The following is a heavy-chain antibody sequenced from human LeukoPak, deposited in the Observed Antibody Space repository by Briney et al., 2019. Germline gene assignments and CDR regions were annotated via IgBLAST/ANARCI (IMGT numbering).Heavy chain of an antibody. Sequence: GGSLRLSCKASGFRFDEYAMHWVRQAPGKGLEWVSGISWNSGSIGFVDSMKGRFIISRDNAENSLYLQINSLRTEDTALYYCAKDKTDLVRGVLTQWGQGTLVTVSS. D-gene: IGHD3-10*01. J-gene: IGHJ4*02. CDR2: ISWNSGSI. CDR3: AKDKTDLVRGVLTQ. V-gene: IGHV3-9*01. CDR1: GFRFDEYA.